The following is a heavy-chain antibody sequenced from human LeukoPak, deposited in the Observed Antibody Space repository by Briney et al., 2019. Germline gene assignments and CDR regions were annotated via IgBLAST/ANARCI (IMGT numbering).Heavy chain of an antibody. D-gene: IGHD3-22*01. CDR3: VRDRYYYDSSGYRLLDY. Sequence: SQTLSLTCTVSGGSISSGSYYWSWIRQPAGKGLEWIGRIHTSGSTNYNPSLKSRVTMSGDASKNQFSLNLSSVTAADTAVYYCVRDRYYYDSSGYRLLDYWGQGTLVTVSS. J-gene: IGHJ4*02. V-gene: IGHV4-61*02. CDR1: GGSISSGSYY. CDR2: IHTSGST.